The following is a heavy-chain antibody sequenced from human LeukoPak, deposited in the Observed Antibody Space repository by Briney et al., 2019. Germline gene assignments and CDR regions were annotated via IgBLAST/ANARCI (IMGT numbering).Heavy chain of an antibody. CDR2: ISANSVNI. D-gene: IGHD2-2*01. V-gene: IGHV3-9*01. Sequence: PGGSLRLSCAASGFTFDDYVMHWVRQAPGRGLEWVSGISANSVNIGYADSVKGRFTLSRDNAKNSLYLQMNSLRTEDTALYYCARDFCTGCNYYFYGMDVWGRGTTVTVSS. J-gene: IGHJ6*02. CDR1: GFTFDDYV. CDR3: ARDFCTGCNYYFYGMDV.